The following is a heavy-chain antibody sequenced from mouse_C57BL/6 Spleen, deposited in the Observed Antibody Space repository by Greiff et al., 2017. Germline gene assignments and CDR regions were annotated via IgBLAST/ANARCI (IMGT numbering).Heavy chain of an antibody. Sequence: QVQLKQPGAELVRPGSSVKLSCKASGYTFTSYWMHWVKQRPIQGLEWIGNIDPSDSETHYNQKFKDKATLTVDKSSSTAYMQLSSLTSEDSAVYSCARAALYCYSSSPFFDYWGQGTTLTVSS. V-gene: IGHV1-52*01. CDR1: GYTFTSYW. CDR3: ARAALYCYSSSPFFDY. CDR2: IDPSDSET. D-gene: IGHD1-1*01. J-gene: IGHJ2*01.